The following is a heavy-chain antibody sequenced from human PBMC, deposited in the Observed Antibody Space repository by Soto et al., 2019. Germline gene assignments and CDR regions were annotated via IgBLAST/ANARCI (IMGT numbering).Heavy chain of an antibody. CDR1: GFTFSSYA. J-gene: IGHJ4*02. V-gene: IGHV3-30-3*01. Sequence: PGGSLRLSCAASGFTFSSYAMHWVRQAPGKGLEWVAVISYDGSNKYYADSVKGRFTISRDNSKNTLFLQMNSLRAEDTAVYYCAIEPHFSGPSFDYWGQGTLVTVSS. D-gene: IGHD3-10*01. CDR2: ISYDGSNK. CDR3: AIEPHFSGPSFDY.